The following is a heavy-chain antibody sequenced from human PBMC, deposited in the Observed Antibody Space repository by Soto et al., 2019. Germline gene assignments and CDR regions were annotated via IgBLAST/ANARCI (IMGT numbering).Heavy chain of an antibody. CDR2: IYWDDDK. CDR3: VHSGKSDYVWGSYRYNLNAY. CDR1: GFSLSTRGVD. J-gene: IGHJ1*01. D-gene: IGHD3-16*02. Sequence: SGPTLVNPTQTLTLTCTFSGFSLSTRGVDVGWIRQPPGEALEWLALIYWDDDKRYSPSLKSRLTITKDTSKNQVVLTMSNMDNVDTATYYCVHSGKSDYVWGSYRYNLNAYCGQGTLVPVS. V-gene: IGHV2-5*02.